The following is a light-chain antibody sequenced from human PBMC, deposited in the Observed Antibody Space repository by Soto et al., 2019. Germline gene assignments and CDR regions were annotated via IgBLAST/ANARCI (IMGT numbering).Light chain of an antibody. V-gene: IGKV2-28*01. CDR3: MQALQTPRT. Sequence: DIVMTQSPLSLPVTPGEPASISCRSSQSLLHSNGYNYLDWYLQKPGQSPQLLIYLGSNRASGVPDRFSGSGSGTEFTPKISRVEAEDVGVYYCMQALQTPRTFGQGTKVEIK. J-gene: IGKJ1*01. CDR2: LGS. CDR1: QSLLHSNGYNY.